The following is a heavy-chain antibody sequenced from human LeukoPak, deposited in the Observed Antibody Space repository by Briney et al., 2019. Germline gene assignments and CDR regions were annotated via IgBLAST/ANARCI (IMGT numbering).Heavy chain of an antibody. Sequence: SETLSLTCTVSGGSISSYYWSWIRQPPGKGLEWIGYIYYSGSTNYNPSLKSRVTISVDTSKNQFSLKLSSVTAADTAVYYCAGSILTGYYKHAFDIWGQGTMVTVSS. V-gene: IGHV4-59*01. CDR2: IYYSGST. D-gene: IGHD3-9*01. CDR3: AGSILTGYYKHAFDI. J-gene: IGHJ3*02. CDR1: GGSISSYY.